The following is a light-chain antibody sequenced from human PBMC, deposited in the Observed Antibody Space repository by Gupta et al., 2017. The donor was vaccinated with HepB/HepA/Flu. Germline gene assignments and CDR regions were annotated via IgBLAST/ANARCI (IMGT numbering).Light chain of an antibody. J-gene: IGLJ3*02. V-gene: IGLV1-47*01. CDR1: TSNIRSNY. Sequence: QSVLTQPASASGTPGQRVNIAASGSTSNIRSNYVYWYKQFPGTAPKLRIYRNNQRPSGVPDRFSGSKSGTSATLAISGLRSEDEADYWCAVWEDTLSGPVFGGGTKLTVL. CDR3: AVWEDTLSGPV. CDR2: RNN.